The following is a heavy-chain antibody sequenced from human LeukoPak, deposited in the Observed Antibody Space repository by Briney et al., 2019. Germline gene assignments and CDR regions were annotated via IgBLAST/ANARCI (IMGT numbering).Heavy chain of an antibody. CDR3: ARELVTVKDYYYYGMDV. Sequence: GGSLRLSCAASGFTFSSYWMSWVRQAPGKGLEWVANIKQDGSEKYYVDSVKGRFTIPRDNAKNSLYLQMNSLRAEDTAVYYCARELVTVKDYYYYGMDVWGQGTTVTVSS. D-gene: IGHD3-9*01. V-gene: IGHV3-7*01. CDR1: GFTFSSYW. J-gene: IGHJ6*02. CDR2: IKQDGSEK.